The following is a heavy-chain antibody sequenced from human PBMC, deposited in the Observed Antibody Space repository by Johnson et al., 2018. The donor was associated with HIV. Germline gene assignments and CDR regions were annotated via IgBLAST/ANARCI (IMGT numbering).Heavy chain of an antibody. CDR2: ISYDGSNK. D-gene: IGHD6-19*01. CDR3: AREYVGQWLGPRNAFEI. V-gene: IGHV3-30*04. Sequence: QVQLVESGGGVVQPGRSLRLSCAASGFTFSSYAMHWVRQAPGKGLEWVAVISYDGSNKYYADSVKGRFTISRDNSKNTLYLQMNRRRAEDTAVYYCAREYVGQWLGPRNAFEIWGQGTMVTVSS. CDR1: GFTFSSYA. J-gene: IGHJ3*02.